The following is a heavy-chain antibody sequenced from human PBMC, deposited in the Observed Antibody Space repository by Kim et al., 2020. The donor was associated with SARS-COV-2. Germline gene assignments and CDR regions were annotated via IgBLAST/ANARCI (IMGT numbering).Heavy chain of an antibody. V-gene: IGHV1-2*06. CDR3: ARLVWYYDSPDAFDI. D-gene: IGHD3-22*01. Sequence: ASVKVSCKASGYTFTGYYMHWVRQAPGQGLEWMGRINPNSGGTNYAQKFQGRVTMTRDTSISTAYMELSRLRSDDTAVYYCARLVWYYDSPDAFDIWGQGTMVTVSS. CDR2: INPNSGGT. J-gene: IGHJ3*02. CDR1: GYTFTGYY.